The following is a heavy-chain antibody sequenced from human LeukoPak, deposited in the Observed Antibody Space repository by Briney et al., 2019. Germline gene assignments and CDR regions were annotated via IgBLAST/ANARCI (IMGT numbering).Heavy chain of an antibody. V-gene: IGHV4-59*08. J-gene: IGHJ6*03. CDR3: ARCYYDILTGYSYYYYYMDV. Sequence: SDTLSLTCTGSGGSISGYGWSWIRQPPGKGLEWIGYIYYSWSTNYNPSLKSRVTISVDTSKNQFSLKLSSVTAADTAVYYCARCYYDILTGYSYYYYYMDVWGKGTTVPVSS. D-gene: IGHD3-9*01. CDR2: IYYSWST. CDR1: GGSISGYG.